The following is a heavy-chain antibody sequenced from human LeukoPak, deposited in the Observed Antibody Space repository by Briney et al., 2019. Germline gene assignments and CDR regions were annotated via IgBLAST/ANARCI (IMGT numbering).Heavy chain of an antibody. J-gene: IGHJ4*02. CDR1: GGTFSSYA. D-gene: IGHD3-22*01. CDR3: ARDQANYYDSSGYYYPLNY. CDR2: IIAIFGTA. V-gene: IGHV1-69*05. Sequence: SVKVSCKASGGTFSSYAISWVRQAPGQGLEWMGRIIAIFGTANYAQKFQGRVTITTDESTSTAYMELSSLRSEDTAVYYCARDQANYYDSSGYYYPLNYWGQGTLVTVFS.